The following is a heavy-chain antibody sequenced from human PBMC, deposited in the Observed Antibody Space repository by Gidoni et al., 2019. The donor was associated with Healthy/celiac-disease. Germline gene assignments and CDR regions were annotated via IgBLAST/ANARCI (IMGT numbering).Heavy chain of an antibody. V-gene: IGHV4-59*01. CDR2: IYYSGST. CDR3: ARGKGIDP. Sequence: QVQLQASGPGLVKPSETLSLTCTVSGGSISSYYWSWIRQPPGKGLEWIGYIYYSGSTNYNPSLKSRVTISVDTSKNQFSLKLSSVTAADTTVYYCARGKGIDPWGQGTLVTVSS. J-gene: IGHJ5*02. CDR1: GGSISSYY.